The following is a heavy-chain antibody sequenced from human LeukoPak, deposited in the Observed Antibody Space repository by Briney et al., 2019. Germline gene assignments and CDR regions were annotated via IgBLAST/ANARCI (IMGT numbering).Heavy chain of an antibody. D-gene: IGHD6-13*01. V-gene: IGHV4-4*02. Sequence: SETLSLTCAVSGDSIDSRNWWSWVRQPPGKGLEWIAEIYHSGSIHYNPSLKSRVTISVEKARNQISLRLKSVTAADTAVYYCARDPVAAAGTAFDYWGQGALVTVSS. CDR3: ARDPVAAAGTAFDY. CDR1: GDSIDSRNW. J-gene: IGHJ4*02. CDR2: IYHSGSI.